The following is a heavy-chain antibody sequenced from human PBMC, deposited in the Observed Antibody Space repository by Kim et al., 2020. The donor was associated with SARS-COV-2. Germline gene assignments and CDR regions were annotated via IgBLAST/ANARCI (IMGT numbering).Heavy chain of an antibody. Sequence: GGSLRLSCATSGFTFSAYDMNWVRRAPGKGLEWLSFITKSSTTIYYANSVKGRFTISRDNAKNSLYLQMNSLRDEDSALYYCVRDRMGGAFDIWGQGKRVTVSS. V-gene: IGHV3-48*02. D-gene: IGHD3-16*01. J-gene: IGHJ3*02. CDR3: VRDRMGGAFDI. CDR1: GFTFSAYD. CDR2: ITKSSTTI.